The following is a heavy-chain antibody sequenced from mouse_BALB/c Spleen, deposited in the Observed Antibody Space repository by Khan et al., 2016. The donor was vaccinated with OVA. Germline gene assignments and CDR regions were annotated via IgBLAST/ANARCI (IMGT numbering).Heavy chain of an antibody. CDR1: GFSLTTYD. D-gene: IGHD1-1*01. V-gene: IGHV2-9*02. J-gene: IGHJ4*01. Sequence: VELVESGPGLVAPSQSLSITCTVSGFSLTTYDVHWVRQPPGKGLEWLGVIWAGGNTNYNSALMSRLSISKDKSKSQVFLKMNSLQIDDTAMYYVARSTVMDYWGQGTSVTVSS. CDR3: ARSTVMDY. CDR2: IWAGGNT.